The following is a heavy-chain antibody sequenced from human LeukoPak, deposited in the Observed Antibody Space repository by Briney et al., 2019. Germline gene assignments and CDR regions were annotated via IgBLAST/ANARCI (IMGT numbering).Heavy chain of an antibody. D-gene: IGHD6-19*01. CDR2: ISYDGSNK. Sequence: GGSLRLSCAASGFTFSSYGMHWVRQAPGKGLEWVAVISYDGSNKYYADSVKGRFTISRDNSKNTLYLQMNSLRAEDTAVYYCAKARYSSGWQSSDHWGQGTLVTVSS. V-gene: IGHV3-30*18. CDR1: GFTFSSYG. CDR3: AKARYSSGWQSSDH. J-gene: IGHJ4*02.